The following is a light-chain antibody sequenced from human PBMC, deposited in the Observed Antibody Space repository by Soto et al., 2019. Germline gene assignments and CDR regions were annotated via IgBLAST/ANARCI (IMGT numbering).Light chain of an antibody. J-gene: IGKJ1*01. CDR1: QSVSSSY. V-gene: IGKV3-20*01. CDR2: GAS. CDR3: QQYGSSPRT. Sequence: EIVLTQSPGTLSLSPGERATLSCRASQSVSSSYLAWYQQRPGQAPRLLIYGASSRATGIPDRFSGSGSGIDFTLSISRLEPEDSAAFYCQQYGSSPRTFGQGTKVDIK.